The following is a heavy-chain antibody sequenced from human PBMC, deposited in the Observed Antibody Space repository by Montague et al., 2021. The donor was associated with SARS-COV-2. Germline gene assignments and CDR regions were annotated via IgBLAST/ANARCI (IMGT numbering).Heavy chain of an antibody. Sequence: SETLSLTCTVSGDSIRNSDYSWGWVRQPPGKGLEWIGNIYNGGTTSYNPSLKSRVTIFVDTSKNQFSLKLSSVTAADTAVYYCATRTRYTQNDFGFWGQGTLVTVSS. CDR1: GDSIRNSDYS. J-gene: IGHJ4*02. D-gene: IGHD5-18*01. V-gene: IGHV4-39*01. CDR3: ATRTRYTQNDFGF. CDR2: IYNGGTT.